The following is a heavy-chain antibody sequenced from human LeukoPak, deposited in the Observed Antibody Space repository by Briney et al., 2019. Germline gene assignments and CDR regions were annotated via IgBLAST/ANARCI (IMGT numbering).Heavy chain of an antibody. CDR1: GYTFTSYY. CDR2: VNPSCGST. Sequence: AAVNVSCKASGYTFTSYYLHWVRQAPGQGLEWMGMVNPSCGSTSYARKFQGRVTMTRDTSTTTVYMELSSLRSDDTAVFYCARRHKHYYQIDYWGQGTLATVSS. V-gene: IGHV1-46*01. CDR3: ARRHKHYYQIDY. J-gene: IGHJ4*02. D-gene: IGHD1-26*01.